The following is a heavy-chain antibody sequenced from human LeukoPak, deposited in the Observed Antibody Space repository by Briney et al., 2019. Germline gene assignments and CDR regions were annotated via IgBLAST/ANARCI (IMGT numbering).Heavy chain of an antibody. CDR1: GFTFSSYA. J-gene: IGHJ4*02. D-gene: IGHD3-3*01. Sequence: PGGSLRLSCAASGFTFSSYAMSWVRQAPGKGLEWVSAISGSGGSTYYADSVKGRFTISRDNSKNTLYLQMNSLRAEDTAVYYCAKDSQITPIRRLEWLLGDYWGQGTLVTVSS. CDR2: ISGSGGST. V-gene: IGHV3-23*01. CDR3: AKDSQITPIRRLEWLLGDY.